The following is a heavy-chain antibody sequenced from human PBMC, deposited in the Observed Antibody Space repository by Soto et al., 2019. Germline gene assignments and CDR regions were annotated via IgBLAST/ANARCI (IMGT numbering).Heavy chain of an antibody. CDR1: GYTFTGYY. CDR2: INPNSGGT. CDR3: ARESFWSGYYTSASEYYGMDV. V-gene: IGHV1-2*04. J-gene: IGHJ6*02. D-gene: IGHD3-3*01. Sequence: GASVKVSCKASGYTFTGYYMHWVRQAPGQGLEWMGWINPNSGGTNDAQKFQGWVNMTRDTSISTAYMELSRLRSDDTAVYYCARESFWSGYYTSASEYYGMDVWGQGTTVTVSS.